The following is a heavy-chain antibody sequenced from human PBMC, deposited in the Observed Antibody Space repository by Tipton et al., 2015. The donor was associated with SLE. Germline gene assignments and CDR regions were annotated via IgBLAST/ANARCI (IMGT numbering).Heavy chain of an antibody. CDR2: INHSGST. CDR1: GGSISSSNW. V-gene: IGHV4-4*02. Sequence: TLSLTCAVSGGSISSSNWWSWVRQPPGKGLEWIGEINHSGSTNYNPSLKSRVTISVDTSKNQFSLKLSSVTAADTALYYCARGRQSRYFDLWGRGTLVTVSS. J-gene: IGHJ2*01. CDR3: ARGRQSRYFDL.